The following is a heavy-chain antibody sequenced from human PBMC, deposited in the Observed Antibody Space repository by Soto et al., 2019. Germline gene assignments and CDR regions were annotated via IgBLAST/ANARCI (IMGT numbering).Heavy chain of an antibody. CDR1: GGSISSGGYS. D-gene: IGHD6-13*01. V-gene: IGHV4-30-2*01. J-gene: IGHJ5*02. CDR2: IYHSGST. Sequence: SETLSLTCAVSGGSISSGGYSWSWIRQPPGKGLEWIGYIYHSGSTYYNPSLKSRVTISVDRSKNQFSLKLSSVTAADTAVYYCGRIAGPGRGPWFDPWGQGTLVTVSS. CDR3: GRIAGPGRGPWFDP.